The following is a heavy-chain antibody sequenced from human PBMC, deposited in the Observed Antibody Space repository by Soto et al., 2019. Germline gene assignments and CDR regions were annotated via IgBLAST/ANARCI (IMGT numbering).Heavy chain of an antibody. V-gene: IGHV4-30-4*01. Sequence: TSETLSLTCTVSGGSISSGDYYWSWIRQPPGKGLEWIGYIYYSGSTYYNPSLKSRVTISVDTSKNQFSLKLSSVTAADTAVYYCASVDSGYDYYYGMDVWGQGTTVTVSS. D-gene: IGHD5-12*01. CDR2: IYYSGST. CDR1: GGSISSGDYY. CDR3: ASVDSGYDYYYGMDV. J-gene: IGHJ6*02.